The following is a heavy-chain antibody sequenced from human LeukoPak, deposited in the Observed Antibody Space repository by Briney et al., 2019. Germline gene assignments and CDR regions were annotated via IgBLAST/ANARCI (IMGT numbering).Heavy chain of an antibody. V-gene: IGHV3-66*02. CDR2: IYSGGST. CDR3: ASLNHYYYFDY. CDR1: GFTVSSNY. Sequence: PGGSLRLSCAASGFTVSSNYMSWVRQAPGKGLEWVSVIYSGGSTYYADSVKGRFTISRDNSKNTLYLQMNSLRAEDTAVYYCASLNHYYYFDYWGQGTLVTVSS. J-gene: IGHJ4*02. D-gene: IGHD3-10*01.